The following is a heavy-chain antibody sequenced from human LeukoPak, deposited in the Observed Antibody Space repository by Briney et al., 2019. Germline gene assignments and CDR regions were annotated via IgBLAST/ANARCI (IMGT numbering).Heavy chain of an antibody. V-gene: IGHV3-23*01. J-gene: IGHJ4*02. Sequence: GGSLRLSCAASGFSVSNNYMSWVRQAPGKGLEWVSAISGSGGSTYYADSVKGRFTISRDNSKNTLYLQMSSLRAEDTAVYYCAKEGSGWYYFDYWGQGTLVTVSS. CDR1: GFSVSNNY. D-gene: IGHD6-19*01. CDR3: AKEGSGWYYFDY. CDR2: ISGSGGST.